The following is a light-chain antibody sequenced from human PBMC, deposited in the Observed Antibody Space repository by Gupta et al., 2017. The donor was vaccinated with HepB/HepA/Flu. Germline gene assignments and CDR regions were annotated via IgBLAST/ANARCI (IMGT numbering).Light chain of an antibody. Sequence: DIQMTQSPSSLSASVGDRVTITCRASQSISSYLNWYQQKPGKAPKLLIYAASSLQSGVPSRFSGSGYGTDFTLTISSLQPEGFATYYCQQSDSTPPYTFGQGTKLEIK. CDR3: QQSDSTPPYT. V-gene: IGKV1-39*01. CDR1: QSISSY. CDR2: AAS. J-gene: IGKJ2*01.